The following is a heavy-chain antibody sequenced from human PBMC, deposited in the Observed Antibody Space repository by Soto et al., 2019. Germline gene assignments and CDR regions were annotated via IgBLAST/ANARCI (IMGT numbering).Heavy chain of an antibody. Sequence: SETLSLTCAVYGGSFSGYYWSWIRQPPGKGLEWIGEINHSGSTNYNPSLKSRVTISVDTSKNQFSLKLSSVTAADTAVYYCARASVCSSTSCRSRIDYWGQGTLVTVSS. CDR1: GGSFSGYY. V-gene: IGHV4-34*01. CDR3: ARASVCSSTSCRSRIDY. J-gene: IGHJ4*02. CDR2: INHSGST. D-gene: IGHD2-2*01.